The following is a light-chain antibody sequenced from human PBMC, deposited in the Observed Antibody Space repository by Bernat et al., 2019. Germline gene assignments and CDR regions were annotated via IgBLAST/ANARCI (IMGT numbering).Light chain of an antibody. CDR1: SSVVGTYKH. V-gene: IGLV2-11*01. J-gene: IGLJ3*02. Sequence: QSALTQPRSVSGSPGQSVTISCTGTSSVVGTYKHVSWYQQHPGKAPKLMIYDVTQRPSGVPDRFSGSKSGNTASLTISGLQAEDEADYYCCSYAGSYTWVFGGGTKLTVL. CDR3: CSYAGSYTWV. CDR2: DVT.